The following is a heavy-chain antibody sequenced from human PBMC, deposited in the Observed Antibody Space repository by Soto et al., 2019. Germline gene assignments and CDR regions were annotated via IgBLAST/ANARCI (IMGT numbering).Heavy chain of an antibody. Sequence: SETLSLTCTVSGGSISSGGYYWSWIRQHPGKGLEWIGYIYYSGSTYYNPSLKSRVTISVDTSKNQFSLKLSSVTAADTAVYYCARVGGYYYDSSGPFYYFDYWGQGTLVPVSS. CDR2: IYYSGST. CDR3: ARVGGYYYDSSGPFYYFDY. D-gene: IGHD3-22*01. CDR1: GGSISSGGYY. V-gene: IGHV4-31*03. J-gene: IGHJ4*02.